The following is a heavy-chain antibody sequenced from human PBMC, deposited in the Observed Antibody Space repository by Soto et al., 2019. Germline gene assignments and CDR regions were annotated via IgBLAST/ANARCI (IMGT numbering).Heavy chain of an antibody. CDR2: ISGSGGST. Sequence: SGGSLRLSCAASGFTFSSYAMSWVRQAPGKGLEWVSAISGSGGSTYYADSVKGRFTISRDNSKNTLYLQMNSLRAEDTAVYYCAKDIGGFRYDFWSGYFDFDYWGQGTLVTVPQ. CDR3: AKDIGGFRYDFWSGYFDFDY. CDR1: GFTFSSYA. V-gene: IGHV3-23*01. D-gene: IGHD3-3*01. J-gene: IGHJ4*02.